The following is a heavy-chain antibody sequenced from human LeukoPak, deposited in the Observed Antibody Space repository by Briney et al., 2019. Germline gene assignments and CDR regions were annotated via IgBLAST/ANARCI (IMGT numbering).Heavy chain of an antibody. CDR2: ISSSSSYI. CDR1: GFTFSSYS. D-gene: IGHD2-15*01. V-gene: IGHV3-21*01. Sequence: GGTLRLSCAASGFTFSSYSMNWVRQAPGKGLEWVSSISSSSSYIYYADSVKGRFTIPRDNAKNSLYLQMNSLRAEDTAVYYCARDNPLGYCSGGSCYAFDIWGQGTMVTVSS. J-gene: IGHJ3*02. CDR3: ARDNPLGYCSGGSCYAFDI.